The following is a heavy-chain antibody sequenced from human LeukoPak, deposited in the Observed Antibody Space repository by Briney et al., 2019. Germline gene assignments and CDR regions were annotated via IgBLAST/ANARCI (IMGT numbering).Heavy chain of an antibody. CDR3: VKARGSDSRAWYFDY. CDR1: GFTFSSYA. V-gene: IGHV3-64D*06. J-gene: IGHJ4*02. CDR2: VGSSGGST. D-gene: IGHD6-19*01. Sequence: GGSQRLSCSASGFTFSSYAMHWVRQAPGKGLEYVSTVGSSGGSTYYADSVKGRFTISRDNSKNTLYLQMSSLRPEDTAVYYCVKARGSDSRAWYFDYWGQGTLVTVSS.